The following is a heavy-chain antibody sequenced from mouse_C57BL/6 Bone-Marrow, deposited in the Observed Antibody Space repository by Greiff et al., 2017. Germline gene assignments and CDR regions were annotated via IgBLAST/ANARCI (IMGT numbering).Heavy chain of an antibody. J-gene: IGHJ4*01. D-gene: IGHD1-1*01. Sequence: VQLQQPGAELVMPGASVKLSCKASGYTFTSYWMPWVKQRPGQGLEWIGEIDPSDSYTNYNQKFKGKSPLTVDNSSSTAYMPLISVTSENSSVYYCARVTGFYYGSSLYYALDYWGQGTSVTVSS. CDR2: IDPSDSYT. CDR3: ARVTGFYYGSSLYYALDY. V-gene: IGHV1-69*01. CDR1: GYTFTSYW.